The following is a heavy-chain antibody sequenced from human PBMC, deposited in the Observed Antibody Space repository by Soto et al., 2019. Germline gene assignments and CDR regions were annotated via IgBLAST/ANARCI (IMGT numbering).Heavy chain of an antibody. D-gene: IGHD4-17*01. CDR3: ARVINYGDYFWFDP. V-gene: IGHV1-18*01. CDR2: ISAYNGNT. Sequence: GASVKVSCKASGYTFTSYGVSWVRQAPGQGLEWMGWISAYNGNTNYAQKLQGRVTMTTDTSTSTAYMELRSLRSDDTAVYYCARVINYGDYFWFDPWGQGTLVTVSS. CDR1: GYTFTSYG. J-gene: IGHJ5*02.